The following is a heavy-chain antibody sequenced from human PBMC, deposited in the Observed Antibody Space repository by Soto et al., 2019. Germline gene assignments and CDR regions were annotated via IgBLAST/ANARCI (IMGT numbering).Heavy chain of an antibody. V-gene: IGHV3-74*01. D-gene: IGHD1-20*01. J-gene: IGHJ4*02. CDR2: INSDGSST. CDR1: GFTFNSYW. CDR3: AGGYGFDY. Sequence: EVQLVESGGGLVQPGGSLRLSCAASGFTFNSYWMHWVRQAPGKGLVWVSRINSDGSSTRYADSVKGRLTISRDNAKNTLYLQMNSLRAEDTAVYYCAGGYGFDYWGQGTLVTVFS.